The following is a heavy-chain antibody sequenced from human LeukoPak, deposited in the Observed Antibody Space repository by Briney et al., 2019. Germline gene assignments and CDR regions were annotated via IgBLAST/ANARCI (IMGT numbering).Heavy chain of an antibody. CDR1: GFIFSSYG. CDR2: INWNGGST. V-gene: IGHV3-20*04. J-gene: IGHJ5*02. D-gene: IGHD5-18*01. Sequence: GGSLRLSCAASGFIFSSYGMSWVRQAPGKGLEWVSGINWNGGSTGYADSVKGRFTISRDNAKNSLYLQMNSLRAEDTALYYCARDRGVDTAMVNWFDPWGQGTLVTVSS. CDR3: ARDRGVDTAMVNWFDP.